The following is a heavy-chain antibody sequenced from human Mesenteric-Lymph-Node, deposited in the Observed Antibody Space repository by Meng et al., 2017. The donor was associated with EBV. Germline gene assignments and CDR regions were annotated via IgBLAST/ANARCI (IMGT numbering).Heavy chain of an antibody. J-gene: IGHJ5*02. CDR1: GFTFSDYS. D-gene: IGHD2-15*01. CDR2: ISDSSSNI. V-gene: IGHV3-21*01. CDR3: ARDLYVVVAAAGHNLFDP. Sequence: EVQLVEAGXGVVKPXGSLGLXXXASGFTFSDYSMNWVRHAPGKGLEWVSYISDSSSNINYADSVKGRFTISRDNAKNSLYLQMNSLRPEDTAIYYCARDLYVVVAAAGHNLFDPWGQGTLVTSPQ.